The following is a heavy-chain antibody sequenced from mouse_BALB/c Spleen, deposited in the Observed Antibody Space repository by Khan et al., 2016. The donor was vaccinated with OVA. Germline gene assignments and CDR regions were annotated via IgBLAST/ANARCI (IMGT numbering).Heavy chain of an antibody. J-gene: IGHJ2*01. CDR3: TRFHGGY. CDR2: INTYTGKP. V-gene: IGHV9-3-1*01. CDR1: GYTFTDYV. Sequence: QIQLVQSGPALKKPGETVKISCKASGYTFTDYVMNWVKQSPGKGLKWMGWINTYTGKPTYADDFKGRFAFSLETSASTAYLQINSLKNEDTATYFCTRFHGGYWGQGTTLTVSS.